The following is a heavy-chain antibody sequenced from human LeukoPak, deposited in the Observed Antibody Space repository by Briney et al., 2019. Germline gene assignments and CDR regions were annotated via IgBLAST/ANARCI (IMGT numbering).Heavy chain of an antibody. J-gene: IGHJ4*02. CDR1: GGSISSSNW. D-gene: IGHD5-18*01. V-gene: IGHV4-4*02. Sequence: NPSETLSLTCAVSGGSISSSNWWSWVRQPLGKGLGWIGEIYHSGSTNYNPSHKRRVTISVDKSKNQFSLKLSSVTAADTAVYYCAREGYSYGTYYFDYWGQGTLVTVSS. CDR2: IYHSGST. CDR3: AREGYSYGTYYFDY.